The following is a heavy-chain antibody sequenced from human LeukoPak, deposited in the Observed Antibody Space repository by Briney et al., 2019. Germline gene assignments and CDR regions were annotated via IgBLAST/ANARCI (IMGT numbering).Heavy chain of an antibody. CDR3: AREGPYYDFWSCYYFLDY. D-gene: IGHD3-3*01. CDR1: GFTFSSYS. J-gene: IGHJ4*02. V-gene: IGHV3-48*01. CDR2: ISSSSSTI. Sequence: GGSLRLSCAASGFTFSSYSMNWVRQAPGKGLEWVSYISSSSSTIYYADSVKGRLTISRDNAKNSLYLQMNSLRAEDTAVYYCAREGPYYDFWSCYYFLDYWGQGTLVTVSS.